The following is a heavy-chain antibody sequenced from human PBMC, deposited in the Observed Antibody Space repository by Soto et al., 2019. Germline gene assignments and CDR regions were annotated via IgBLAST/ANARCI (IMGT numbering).Heavy chain of an antibody. V-gene: IGHV3-21*01. Sequence: GGSLRLSCAASGFTFSSYSMNWVRQAPGKGLEWVSSISSSSSYIYYADSVKGRFTISRANAKNSLYLQMNSLRAEDTAVYYCARECWGSDIVVVVAAPISHDCNDAFDIWGQGTMVTVSS. CDR1: GFTFSSYS. J-gene: IGHJ3*02. D-gene: IGHD2-15*01. CDR3: ARECWGSDIVVVVAAPISHDCNDAFDI. CDR2: ISSSSSYI.